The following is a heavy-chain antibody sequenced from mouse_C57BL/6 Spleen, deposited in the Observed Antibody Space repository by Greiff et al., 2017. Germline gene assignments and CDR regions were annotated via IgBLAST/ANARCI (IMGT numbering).Heavy chain of an antibody. Sequence: VQLQESDAELVKPGASVKISCKVSGYTFTDHTLHWMKQRPEQGLEWIGYIYPRDGSTKYNEKFKGKATLTADKSSSTAYMQLNSLTSEDSAVYFCAKIYYDYDGRYFDVWGTGTTVTVSS. D-gene: IGHD2-4*01. CDR2: IYPRDGST. CDR1: GYTFTDHT. CDR3: AKIYYDYDGRYFDV. J-gene: IGHJ1*03. V-gene: IGHV1-78*01.